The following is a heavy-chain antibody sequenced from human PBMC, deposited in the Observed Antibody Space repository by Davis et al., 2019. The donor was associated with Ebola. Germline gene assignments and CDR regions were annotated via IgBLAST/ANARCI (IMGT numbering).Heavy chain of an antibody. CDR1: GGSISSSSYY. J-gene: IGHJ6*04. D-gene: IGHD3-16*01. Sequence: GSLRLSCTVSGGSISSSSYYWGWIRQPPGKGLEWIGSIYYSGSTYYNPSLKSRVTISVDTSKNQFSLKLSSVTAADTAVYYCARGERLRLGELAYYYGMDVWGKGTTVTVSS. V-gene: IGHV4-39*01. CDR3: ARGERLRLGELAYYYGMDV. CDR2: IYYSGST.